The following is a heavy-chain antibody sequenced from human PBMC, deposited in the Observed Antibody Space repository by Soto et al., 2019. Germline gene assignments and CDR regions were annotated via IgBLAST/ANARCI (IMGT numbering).Heavy chain of an antibody. Sequence: SETLSLTCTVSGVSISSSYWSWIRQSLGTGLEWIGYIYYTGTTNYNPSLKRRVTISLDTAKNQFSLNVNSLTTADTAVYFCARGGNRYSNTASGVGGFDFWGQGTLVTVSS. CDR2: IYYTGTT. V-gene: IGHV4-59*01. CDR1: GVSISSSY. CDR3: ARGGNRYSNTASGVGGFDF. D-gene: IGHD5-12*01. J-gene: IGHJ4*02.